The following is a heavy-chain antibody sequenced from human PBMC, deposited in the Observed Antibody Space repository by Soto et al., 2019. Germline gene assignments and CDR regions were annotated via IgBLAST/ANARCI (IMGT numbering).Heavy chain of an antibody. CDR1: GFTFDDYA. Sequence: GGSLRLSCAASGFTFDDYAMHWVRQAPGKGLEWASGISWNSGSIGYADSVKGRFTLSRDNAKNSLYLQMNSLRAEDTALYYCAKDRPTYYYGSDFDYWGQGTLVTVSS. CDR3: AKDRPTYYYGSDFDY. D-gene: IGHD3-10*01. J-gene: IGHJ4*02. V-gene: IGHV3-9*01. CDR2: ISWNSGSI.